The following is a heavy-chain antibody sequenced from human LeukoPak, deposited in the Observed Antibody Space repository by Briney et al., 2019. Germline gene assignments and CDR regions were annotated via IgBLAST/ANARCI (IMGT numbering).Heavy chain of an antibody. V-gene: IGHV4-61*02. Sequence: SETLSLTCTVSGGSISSGSYYWSWIRQPAGKGLEWIGRIYTSGSTNYNPSLKSRVTISVDTSKNQFSLRLSSVTAADTAVYYCARGRYGDYVNYYYYMDVWGKGTTVTVSS. J-gene: IGHJ6*03. CDR2: IYTSGST. D-gene: IGHD4-17*01. CDR1: GGSISSGSYY. CDR3: ARGRYGDYVNYYYYMDV.